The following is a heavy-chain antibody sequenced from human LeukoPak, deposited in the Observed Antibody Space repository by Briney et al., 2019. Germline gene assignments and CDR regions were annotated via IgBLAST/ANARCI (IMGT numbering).Heavy chain of an antibody. V-gene: IGHV3-74*01. Sequence: QPGGSLRLSCAASGFTFRTYWMHWVRQAPGKGLVWVSRFNSDGRSTFYADSVKGRFTISRDNAKNTLYLQMNSLRAEDTAVYYCARGRYYLDSWGQGTLVTVSS. CDR2: FNSDGRST. J-gene: IGHJ4*02. D-gene: IGHD3-3*01. CDR3: ARGRYYLDS. CDR1: GFTFRTYW.